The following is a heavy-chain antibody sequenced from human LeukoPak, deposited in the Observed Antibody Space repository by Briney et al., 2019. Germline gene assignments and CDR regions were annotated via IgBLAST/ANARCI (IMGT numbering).Heavy chain of an antibody. D-gene: IGHD1-26*01. CDR3: ARVRDSGRWGAFAI. CDR2: IKQDGSEK. Sequence: GGSLRLSCAASGFTFSSYWMSWVRQAPGKGLEWVANIKQDGSEKYYVDSVKGRFTISRDNAKNSLYLQMNSLRPEDTAVYYCARVRDSGRWGAFAIWGQGTMVTVSS. CDR1: GFTFSSYW. V-gene: IGHV3-7*01. J-gene: IGHJ3*02.